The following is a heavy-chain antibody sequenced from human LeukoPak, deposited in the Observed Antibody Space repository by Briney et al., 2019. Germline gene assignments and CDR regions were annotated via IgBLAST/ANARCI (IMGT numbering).Heavy chain of an antibody. J-gene: IGHJ4*02. Sequence: SETLSLTCAVSGGSISSGGYSWSWIRQPPGKGLEWIGYIYHSGSAYYNPSLKSRVTISVDRSKNQFSLKLGSVTAADTAVYYCARLYDSSGPVDYWGQGTLVTVSS. V-gene: IGHV4-30-2*01. CDR3: ARLYDSSGPVDY. CDR1: GGSISSGGYS. D-gene: IGHD3-22*01. CDR2: IYHSGSA.